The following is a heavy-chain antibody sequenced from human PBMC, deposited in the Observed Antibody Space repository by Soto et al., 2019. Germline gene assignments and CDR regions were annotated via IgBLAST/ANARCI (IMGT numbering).Heavy chain of an antibody. CDR1: GFAFNNYG. CDR2: ISKSDYT. J-gene: IGHJ4*02. Sequence: GGSMRLSCTVSGFAFNNYGINWVRQAPGKGLEWVSSISKSDYTYYSDSVKGRFTISRDNAKNSVSLQMNTLRVEDTAVYYCAREDSIIIPAVSDFWGQGTLVTVSS. CDR3: AREDSIIIPAVSDF. V-gene: IGHV3-21*01. D-gene: IGHD2-2*01.